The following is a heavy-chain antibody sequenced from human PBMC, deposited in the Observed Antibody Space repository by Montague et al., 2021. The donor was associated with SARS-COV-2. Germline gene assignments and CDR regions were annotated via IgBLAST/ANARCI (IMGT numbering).Heavy chain of an antibody. J-gene: IGHJ4*02. CDR1: GFTFSSYG. CDR3: AKDFGDTGLTFAN. V-gene: IGHV3-30*18. D-gene: IGHD3-10*01. CDR2: ISYDGSNK. Sequence: SLRLSCAASGFTFSSYGMHWVRQAPGKGLEWVALISYDGSNKYYADSVKGRFTISRDNSKNTLHLQMNSLRAEDTTVYYCAKDFGDTGLTFANWGQGTLVTVSS.